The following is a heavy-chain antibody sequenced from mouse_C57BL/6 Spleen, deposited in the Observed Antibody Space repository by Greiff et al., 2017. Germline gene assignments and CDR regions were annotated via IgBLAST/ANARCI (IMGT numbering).Heavy chain of an antibody. CDR1: GYSITSGYY. CDR2: ISYDGSN. CDR3: ASKYDYDEGFAY. J-gene: IGHJ3*01. D-gene: IGHD2-4*01. V-gene: IGHV3-6*01. Sequence: EVKLMESGPGLVKPSQSLSLTCSVTGYSITSGYYWNWIRQFPGNKLEWMGYISYDGSNNYNPSLKNRISITRDTSKNQFFLKLNSVTTEDTATYYCASKYDYDEGFAYWGQGTLVTVSA.